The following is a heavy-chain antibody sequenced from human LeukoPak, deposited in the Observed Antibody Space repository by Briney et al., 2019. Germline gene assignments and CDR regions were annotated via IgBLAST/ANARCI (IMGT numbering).Heavy chain of an antibody. CDR1: GFTFSDYN. V-gene: IGHV3-11*04. J-gene: IGHJ3*02. CDR3: AREWRVGATGGRAFDI. CDR2: ISRSGSTK. D-gene: IGHD1-26*01. Sequence: PGGSLRLSCAASGFTFSDYNMRWIRQAPGKGLEWVSSISRSGSTKYYADSVKGRFTISRDNSKNTLYLQMNSLRAEDTAVYYCAREWRVGATGGRAFDIWGQGTMVTVSS.